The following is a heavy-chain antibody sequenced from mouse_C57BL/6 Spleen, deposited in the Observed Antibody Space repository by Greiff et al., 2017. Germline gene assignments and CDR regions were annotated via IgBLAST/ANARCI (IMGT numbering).Heavy chain of an antibody. CDR1: GYTFTSYW. Sequence: VKLMESGAELVKPGASVKLSCKASGYTFTSYWMHWVKQRPGQGLEWIGMIHPNSGSTNYNEKFKSKATLTVDKSSSTAYMQLSSLTSEDSAVYYCARELANWDFDYWGQGTTLTVSS. CDR2: IHPNSGST. V-gene: IGHV1-64*01. J-gene: IGHJ2*01. D-gene: IGHD4-1*01. CDR3: ARELANWDFDY.